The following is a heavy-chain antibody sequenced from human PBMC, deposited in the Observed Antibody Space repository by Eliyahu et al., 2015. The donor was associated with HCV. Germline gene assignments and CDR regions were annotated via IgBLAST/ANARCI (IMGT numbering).Heavy chain of an antibody. V-gene: IGHV2-70*15. CDR3: ARIRGSHYYDSSGYYSKLYNWFDP. Sequence: QVTLRESGPALVKPTQTLTLTCTFSGFSLSTSGMCVSWIRQPPGKALEWLARIDWDDDKYYRTSLKTRLTISKDTSKNQVVLTMTNMDPVDTATYYCARIRGSHYYDSSGYYSKLYNWFDPWGQGTLVTVSS. CDR1: GFSLSTSGMC. D-gene: IGHD3-22*01. J-gene: IGHJ5*02. CDR2: IDWDDDK.